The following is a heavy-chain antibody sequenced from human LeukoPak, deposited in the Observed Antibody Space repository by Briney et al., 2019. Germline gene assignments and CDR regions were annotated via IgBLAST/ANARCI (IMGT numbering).Heavy chain of an antibody. CDR1: GLTFSSHW. Sequence: PGGSLSLSCAASGLTFSSHWMHWVRQAPGKGLVWVSRITNDGSSTTYADSVKGRFTISRDNAKNMLYLQVNSLRAEDTAVYYCARLIRAVSDHWGQGTLVTVSS. J-gene: IGHJ1*01. D-gene: IGHD4-11*01. V-gene: IGHV3-74*01. CDR2: ITNDGSST. CDR3: ARLIRAVSDH.